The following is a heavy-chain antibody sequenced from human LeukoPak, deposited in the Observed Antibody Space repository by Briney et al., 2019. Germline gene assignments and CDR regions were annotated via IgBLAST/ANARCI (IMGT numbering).Heavy chain of an antibody. CDR1: GYTFTGYY. D-gene: IGHD1-1*01. Sequence: GASVKVSCKASGYTFTGYYMHWVRQAPGQGLEWMGWINPNSGGTNYAQKFQGRVTMTRDTSISTAYMELSRLRSDDTAVYYCARDRRWNDRDAFDIWGQGTMVTVSS. V-gene: IGHV1-2*02. J-gene: IGHJ3*02. CDR2: INPNSGGT. CDR3: ARDRRWNDRDAFDI.